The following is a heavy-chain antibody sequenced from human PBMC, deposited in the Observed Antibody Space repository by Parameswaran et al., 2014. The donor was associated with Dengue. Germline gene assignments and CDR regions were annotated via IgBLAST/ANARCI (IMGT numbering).Heavy chain of an antibody. Sequence: PGKGLEWIGYIYYSGSTNYNPSLKSRVTISVDTSKNQFSLKLSSVTAADTAVYYCARGASSGYYRSNYYYFGMDVWGQGTTVTVSS. J-gene: IGHJ6*02. V-gene: IGHV4-59*13. CDR3: ARGASSGYYRSNYYYFGMDV. D-gene: IGHD3-22*01. CDR2: IYYSGST.